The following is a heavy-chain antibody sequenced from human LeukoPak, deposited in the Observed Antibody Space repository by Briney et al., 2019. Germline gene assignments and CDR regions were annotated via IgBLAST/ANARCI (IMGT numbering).Heavy chain of an antibody. Sequence: KTGGSLRLSCAASGLTFSSYSMNWVRQAPGRGLEWVSSISSSSSYIYYASSVNGRFTISRHHAKNSLYLQINSLRAEETAVYYCARDAGRFLEWLMAITLFGYWGQGTLVTVSS. CDR3: ARDAGRFLEWLMAITLFGY. J-gene: IGHJ4*02. V-gene: IGHV3-21*01. CDR1: GLTFSSYS. D-gene: IGHD3-3*01. CDR2: ISSSSSYI.